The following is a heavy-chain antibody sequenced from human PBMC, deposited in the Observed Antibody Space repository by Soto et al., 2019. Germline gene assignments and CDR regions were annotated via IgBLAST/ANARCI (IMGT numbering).Heavy chain of an antibody. V-gene: IGHV4-31*03. D-gene: IGHD3-22*01. CDR3: ARESKYDTSGYPPWFAP. J-gene: IGHJ5*02. CDR1: VASISSGGYY. CDR2: IYYSGST. Sequence: TLSLTCTVSVASISSGGYYWSRIRQHPGEGLEWIGYIYYSGSTSYNPSLKSRVTISVDTSKNQFSLKLNSVTAADTAVYYCARESKYDTSGYPPWFAPWGQGTLVTVSS.